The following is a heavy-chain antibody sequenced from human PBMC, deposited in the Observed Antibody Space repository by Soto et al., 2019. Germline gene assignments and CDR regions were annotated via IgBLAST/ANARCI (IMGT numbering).Heavy chain of an antibody. CDR2: IRSKAYGGTT. J-gene: IGHJ4*02. V-gene: IGHV3-49*03. CDR3: TRDHRHLDY. CDR1: GFTFGDYA. Sequence: GGSLRLSCTPSGFTFGDYAMNWFRQAPGKGLEWVGFIRSKAYGGTTENAASVKGRFTISRDDSKSIAYLQMNSLKTEDTAVYYCTRDHRHLDYWGQGTLVTVSS.